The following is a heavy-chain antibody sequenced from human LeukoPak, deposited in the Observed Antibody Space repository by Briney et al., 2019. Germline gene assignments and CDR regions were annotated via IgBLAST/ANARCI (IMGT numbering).Heavy chain of an antibody. Sequence: ASVKVSCKASGGTFSRYAISWVRQAPGQGLEWMGGIIPMLGTANYAQKFQGRVTITADKSTTTAYMDLSSLRSEDTAVYYCAREIVEGVVVTAILDYWGQGTLVTVSS. D-gene: IGHD2-21*02. CDR2: IIPMLGTA. CDR3: AREIVEGVVVTAILDY. J-gene: IGHJ4*02. V-gene: IGHV1-69*06. CDR1: GGTFSRYA.